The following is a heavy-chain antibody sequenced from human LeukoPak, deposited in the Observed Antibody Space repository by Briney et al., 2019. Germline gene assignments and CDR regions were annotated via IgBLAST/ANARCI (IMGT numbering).Heavy chain of an antibody. CDR3: ASIAAAGPHEDYYYGMDV. Sequence: PSETLSLTCTVSGGPISSYYWSWIRQPPGKGLEWIGYIYYSGSTNYNPSLKSRVTISVDTSKNQFSLKLSSVTAADTAVYYCASIAAAGPHEDYYYGMDVWGQGTTVTVSS. J-gene: IGHJ6*02. V-gene: IGHV4-59*01. CDR1: GGPISSYY. D-gene: IGHD6-13*01. CDR2: IYYSGST.